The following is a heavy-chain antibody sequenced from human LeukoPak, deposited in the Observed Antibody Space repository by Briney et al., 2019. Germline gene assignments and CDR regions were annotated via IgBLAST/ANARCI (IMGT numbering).Heavy chain of an antibody. CDR1: GFTVSRNY. D-gene: IGHD5-18*01. V-gene: IGHV3-53*01. CDR2: VYSGGTT. Sequence: PGGSLRLSCEVSGFTVSRNYMTWVRQAPGKGLEWVSIVYSGGTTYDADSVKGRFTISRDNSRNMLYLQMNSLRAEDTAVYYCASGYNFGLDYWGQGTLLTVS. CDR3: ASGYNFGLDY. J-gene: IGHJ4*02.